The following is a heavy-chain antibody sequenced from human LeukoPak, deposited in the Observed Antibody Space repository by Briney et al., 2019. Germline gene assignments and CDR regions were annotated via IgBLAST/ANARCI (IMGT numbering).Heavy chain of an antibody. CDR2: IYYSGST. V-gene: IGHV4-39*01. CDR3: ARHTPGVAEYYDFWSGYTRAFDI. D-gene: IGHD3-3*01. CDR1: GGSISSSSYY. J-gene: IGHJ3*02. Sequence: SETLSLTCTVSGGSISSSSYYWGWIRQPPGKGLEWIGSIYYSGSTYYNPSLKSRVTISVDTSKNQFSLKLSSVTAADTAVYYCARHTPGVAEYYDFWSGYTRAFDIWGQGTMVTVSS.